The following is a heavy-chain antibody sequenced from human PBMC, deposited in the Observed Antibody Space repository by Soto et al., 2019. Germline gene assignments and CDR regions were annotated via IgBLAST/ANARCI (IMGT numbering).Heavy chain of an antibody. D-gene: IGHD5-12*01. V-gene: IGHV1-3*01. CDR1: GYSFTSYA. J-gene: IGHJ5*02. CDR2: INAGNNDT. CDR3: AWALIYSANWFDP. Sequence: QVQLVQPGAEVKKSGASVKGSCKASGYSFTSYAMHWVRQAPGQGLEWMGRINAGNNDTKYSQKFQGRVTISSDTSGSPAYMELSSLRSEDTAVYYCAWALIYSANWFDPWGQGTLVTVSS.